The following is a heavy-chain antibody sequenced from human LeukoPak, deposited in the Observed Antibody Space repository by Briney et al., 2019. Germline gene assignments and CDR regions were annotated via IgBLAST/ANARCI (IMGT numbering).Heavy chain of an antibody. V-gene: IGHV3-7*03. CDR1: GFTFSSYW. J-gene: IGHJ4*02. CDR2: IKQDGSDK. CDR3: TKDVDSSGYFDY. Sequence: GGSLRLSCAASGFTFSSYWMSWVRQAPGKGLEWVANIKQDGSDKYYVDSVKGRFTISRDNSKNTLFLQMNSLRAEDTALYYCTKDVDSSGYFDYWGQGTLVTVSS. D-gene: IGHD3-22*01.